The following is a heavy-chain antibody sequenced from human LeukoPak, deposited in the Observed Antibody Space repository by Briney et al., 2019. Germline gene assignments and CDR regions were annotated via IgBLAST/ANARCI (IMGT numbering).Heavy chain of an antibody. V-gene: IGHV3-48*01. D-gene: IGHD5-12*01. J-gene: IGHJ4*02. CDR1: GFTFTSHS. CDR3: AKNRWLRSPDY. Sequence: GGSLRLSCAASGFTFTSHSMNWVRQAPGKGLEWISYISVGSETIYYADSVRGRFTISRDNSKNTLYLQMNSLRAEDTAVYYCAKNRWLRSPDYWGQGTLVTVSS. CDR2: ISVGSETI.